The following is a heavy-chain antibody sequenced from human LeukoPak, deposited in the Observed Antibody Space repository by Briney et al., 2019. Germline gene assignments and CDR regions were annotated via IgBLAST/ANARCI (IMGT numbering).Heavy chain of an antibody. Sequence: GSLRLSCAASGFTFSDYYWSWIRQPPGKGLEWIGEINHSGSTNYNPSLKSRVTISVDTSKNQFSLKLSSVTAADTAVYYCARRSGGWFGELYYYYYYMDVWGKGTTVTVSS. CDR3: ARRSGGWFGELYYYYYYMDV. CDR1: GFTFSDYY. J-gene: IGHJ6*03. D-gene: IGHD3-10*01. V-gene: IGHV4-34*01. CDR2: INHSGST.